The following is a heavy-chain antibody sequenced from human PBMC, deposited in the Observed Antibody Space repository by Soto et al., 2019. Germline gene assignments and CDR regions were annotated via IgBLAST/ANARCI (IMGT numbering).Heavy chain of an antibody. CDR3: ARGLDTAMRAFDY. CDR1: GGSFSGYY. Sequence: QVQLQQWGAGLLKPSETLSLTCAVYGGSFSGYYWSWIRQPPGKGLEWIGEINHSGSTNYNPSLKRRVTISVDTSKNQFSLKLSSVTAADTAVYYCARGLDTAMRAFDYWGQGTLVTVSS. D-gene: IGHD5-18*01. J-gene: IGHJ4*02. V-gene: IGHV4-34*01. CDR2: INHSGST.